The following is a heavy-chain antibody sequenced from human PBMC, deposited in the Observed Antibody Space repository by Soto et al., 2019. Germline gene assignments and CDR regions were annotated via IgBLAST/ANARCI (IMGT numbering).Heavy chain of an antibody. V-gene: IGHV3-33*01. CDR1: GFTFSSYG. Sequence: PGESLKISCAASGFTFSSYGMHWVRQAPGKGLEWVAVIWYDGSNKYYADSVKGRFTISRDNSENTLYLQMNSLRAEDTAVYYCARDSRGYSYGYNDYWGQGTLVTVSS. CDR2: IWYDGSNK. CDR3: ARDSRGYSYGYNDY. D-gene: IGHD5-18*01. J-gene: IGHJ4*02.